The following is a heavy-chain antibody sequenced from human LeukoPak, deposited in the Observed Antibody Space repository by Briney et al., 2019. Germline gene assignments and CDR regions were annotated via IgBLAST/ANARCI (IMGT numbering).Heavy chain of an antibody. V-gene: IGHV1-46*01. CDR3: ARSGEYSSGWYSLRGYYYMDV. Sequence: ASVKVSCKASGYTFTSYYMHWVRQAPGQGLEWMGIINPSGGSTSYAQKSQGRVTMTRDMSTSTVYMELSSLRSEDTAVYYCARSGEYSSGWYSLRGYYYMDVWGKGTTVTVSS. CDR2: INPSGGST. J-gene: IGHJ6*03. D-gene: IGHD6-19*01. CDR1: GYTFTSYY.